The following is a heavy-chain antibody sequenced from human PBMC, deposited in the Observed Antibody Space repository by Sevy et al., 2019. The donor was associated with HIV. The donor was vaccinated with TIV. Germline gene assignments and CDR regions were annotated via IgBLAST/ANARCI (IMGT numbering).Heavy chain of an antibody. CDR3: AKAQSKIVATILA. D-gene: IGHD5-12*01. CDR1: GFTSSSYA. CDR2: ISGSGGST. V-gene: IGHV3-23*01. Sequence: GGSLRLSCAASGFTSSSYAMSWVRQAPGKGLEWVSAISGSGGSTYYADSVKGRFTISRDNSKNTLYLQMNSLRAEDTAVYYCAKAQSKIVATILAWGQGTLVTVSS. J-gene: IGHJ4*02.